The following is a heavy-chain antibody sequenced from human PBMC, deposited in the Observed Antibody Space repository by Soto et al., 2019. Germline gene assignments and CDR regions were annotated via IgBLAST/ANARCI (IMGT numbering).Heavy chain of an antibody. J-gene: IGHJ6*02. CDR2: IRSKANSYAT. CDR1: GFNFSGSA. V-gene: IGHV3-73*01. Sequence: EVQLVESGGGLVQPGGSLKLSCAASGFNFSGSAMHWVRQASRKGLEWVGRIRSKANSYATAYAASVKGRFTISRDDSKNTAYLQMNSLKTEDTAVYYCTRTRRSRSYGMDVWGQGTTVTVSS. CDR3: TRTRRSRSYGMDV.